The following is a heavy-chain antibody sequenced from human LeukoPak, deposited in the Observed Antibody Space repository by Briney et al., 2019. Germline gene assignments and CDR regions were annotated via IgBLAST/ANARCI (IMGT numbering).Heavy chain of an antibody. V-gene: IGHV3-30*03. CDR3: ARDGRLYQDAFDI. Sequence: GGSLRLSCAASGFTFSSHSMNWVRQAPGKGLEWVAVISYDGSNKYYADSVKGRFTISRDNSKNTLYLQMNSQRAEDTAVYYCARDGRLYQDAFDIWGQGTMVTVSS. CDR2: ISYDGSNK. J-gene: IGHJ3*02. D-gene: IGHD2-2*02. CDR1: GFTFSSHS.